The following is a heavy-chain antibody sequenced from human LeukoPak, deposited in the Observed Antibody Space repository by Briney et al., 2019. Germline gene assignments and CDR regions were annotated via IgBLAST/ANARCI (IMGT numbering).Heavy chain of an antibody. CDR3: ARADNARGDYYYYMDV. V-gene: IGHV3-30-3*01. CDR1: GFTFSSYA. J-gene: IGHJ6*03. D-gene: IGHD3-10*01. Sequence: GGSLRLSCAASGFTFSSYAMHWVRQAPGKGLEWVAVISYDGSNKYYADTVKGRFTISRDNSKNTLYLQMNSLRAEDTAVYYCARADNARGDYYYYMDVWGKGTTVTVSS. CDR2: ISYDGSNK.